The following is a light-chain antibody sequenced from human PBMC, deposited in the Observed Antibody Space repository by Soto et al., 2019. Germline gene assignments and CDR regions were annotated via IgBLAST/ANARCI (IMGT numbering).Light chain of an antibody. V-gene: IGKV3-20*01. CDR1: QRISSNY. CDR2: DAS. J-gene: IGKJ1*01. CDR3: QRYDSLRT. Sequence: DIVLTQSPGTLSLSPGERATLSCRASQRISSNYLGWYQQTPGQAPRLLIYDASNRATGIPDRFSGSGSGTDFTLTIPRLEPEDFAMYYCQRYDSLRTFGQGTKVDI.